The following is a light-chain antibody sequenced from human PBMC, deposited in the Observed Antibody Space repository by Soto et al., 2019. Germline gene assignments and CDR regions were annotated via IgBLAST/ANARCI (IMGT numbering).Light chain of an antibody. V-gene: IGKV3-20*01. CDR3: QQYGSSPWT. J-gene: IGKJ1*01. CDR1: QSVSSSY. Sequence: EIVLTQPPGTLSLSPCERSALSCRASQSVSSSYLAWYQQKPGQAPRLLIYGASSRATGIPDRFSGSGSGTDFALSISRLEPEDFAVYYCQQYGSSPWTFGQGTKVDIK. CDR2: GAS.